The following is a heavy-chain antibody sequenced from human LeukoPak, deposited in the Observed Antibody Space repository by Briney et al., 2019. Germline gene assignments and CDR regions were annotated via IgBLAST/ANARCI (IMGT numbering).Heavy chain of an antibody. CDR2: INPSGGST. V-gene: IGHV1-46*01. CDR3: AREHTGYSSGYPGCY. CDR1: GYTFTSYY. Sequence: ASVKVSCKASGYTFTSYYMHWVRQAPGQGLEWMGIINPSGGSTSYAQKFQGRVTMTRDTSTSTVYMELSSLRSEDTAVYYCAREHTGYSSGYPGCYWGQGTLVTVSS. J-gene: IGHJ4*02. D-gene: IGHD3-22*01.